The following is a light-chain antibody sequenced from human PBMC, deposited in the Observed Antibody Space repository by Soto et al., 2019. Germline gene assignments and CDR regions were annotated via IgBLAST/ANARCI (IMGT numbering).Light chain of an antibody. V-gene: IGKV3-20*01. Sequence: IVLTQSPATLSLSPGKRATLSCRASQNISNYLIWYQQKPGQAPRLLIYGASSRATGIPDRISGSGSGTDFTLTVSRLEPEDFAVYYCQQYGSSPITFGQGTRLEIK. CDR2: GAS. CDR3: QQYGSSPIT. J-gene: IGKJ5*01. CDR1: QNISNY.